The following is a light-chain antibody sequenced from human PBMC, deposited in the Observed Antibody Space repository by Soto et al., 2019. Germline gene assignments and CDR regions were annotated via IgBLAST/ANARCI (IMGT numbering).Light chain of an antibody. Sequence: DIVMTQSPDSLAVSLGERATITCQARQSISSNHNTYVAWYQRKPGRPPKLLVYWASTRESGVPDRFSGSGSGTDFSLTINTLQAEDVALYYCQQYYGSPFTFGQGTKLEIK. V-gene: IGKV4-1*01. CDR2: WAS. CDR3: QQYYGSPFT. J-gene: IGKJ2*01. CDR1: QSISSNHNTY.